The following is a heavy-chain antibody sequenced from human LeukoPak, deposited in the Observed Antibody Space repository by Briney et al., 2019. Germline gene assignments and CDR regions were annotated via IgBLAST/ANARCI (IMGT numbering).Heavy chain of an antibody. V-gene: IGHV4-59*12. Sequence: SETLSLTCTVSGGSISSYYWSWIRQPPGKGLEWIGYIYYSGSTNYNPSLKSRVTISVDTSKNQFSLKLSSVTAADTAVYYCARAYPPDWFDPWGQGTLVTVSS. CDR3: ARAYPPDWFDP. CDR2: IYYSGST. CDR1: GGSISSYY. J-gene: IGHJ5*02.